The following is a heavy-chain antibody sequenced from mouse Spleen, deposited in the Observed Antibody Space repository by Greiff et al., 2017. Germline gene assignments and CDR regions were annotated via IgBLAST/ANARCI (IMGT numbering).Heavy chain of an antibody. D-gene: IGHD3-1*01. J-gene: IGHJ2*01. CDR3: ATARATSYFDY. Sequence: QVQLKQPGAELVRPGSSVKLSCKASGYTFTSYWMHWVKQRPIQGLEWIGNIDPSDSETHYNQKFKDKATLTVDKSSSTAYMQLSSLTSEDSAVYYCATARATSYFDYWGQGTTLTVSS. CDR1: GYTFTSYW. CDR2: IDPSDSET. V-gene: IGHV1-52*01.